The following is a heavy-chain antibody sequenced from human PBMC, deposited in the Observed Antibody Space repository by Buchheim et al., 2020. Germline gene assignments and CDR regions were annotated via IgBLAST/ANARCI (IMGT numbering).Heavy chain of an antibody. V-gene: IGHV4-4*02. J-gene: IGHJ4*02. CDR3: ASLSKDF. CDR2: VSESGNT. CDR1: GGSISSSDW. Sequence: QVQLQESGPGLVKSSGTLSLTCAVSGGSISSSDWWNWVRQPPGKGLEWVGEVSESGNTHYLPSLKSRVPMSVDKPLNQFSPNLHSVTAADTAVYYCASLSKDFWGQGTL.